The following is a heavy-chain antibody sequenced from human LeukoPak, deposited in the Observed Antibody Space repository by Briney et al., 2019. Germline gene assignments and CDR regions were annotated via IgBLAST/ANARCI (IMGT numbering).Heavy chain of an antibody. J-gene: IGHJ4*02. CDR3: AKGTGDMGYYFDY. V-gene: IGHV3-23*01. CDR1: GLTFSDYY. Sequence: GGSLRLSCAASGLTFSDYYMSWIRQAPGKGLEWVSGIRVSDDTYYADSVKGRFTISRDNSENTLYLQMSGLRAEDTAVYYCAKGTGDMGYYFDYWGQGTLVTVSS. CDR2: IRVSDDT. D-gene: IGHD7-27*01.